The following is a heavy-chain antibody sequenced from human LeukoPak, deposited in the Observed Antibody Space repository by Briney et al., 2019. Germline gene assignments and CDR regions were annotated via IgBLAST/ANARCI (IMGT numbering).Heavy chain of an antibody. CDR3: ARDRIAVAGTYFDY. CDR1: GFTFSRYW. D-gene: IGHD6-19*01. CDR2: IKQDGSAK. V-gene: IGHV3-7*01. J-gene: IGHJ4*02. Sequence: GGSLSLSCAASGFTFSRYWMSLFRQAPGKGLERVANIKQDGSAKYYGDSVEGRFTISRDNAKNSLYLQMNSLRAEDTAVYYCARDRIAVAGTYFDYWGQGTLVTVSS.